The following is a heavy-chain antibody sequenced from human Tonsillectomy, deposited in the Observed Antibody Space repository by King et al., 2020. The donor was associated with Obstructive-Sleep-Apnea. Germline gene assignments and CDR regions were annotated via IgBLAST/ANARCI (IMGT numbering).Heavy chain of an antibody. Sequence: VQLVESGGGLVQPGGSLRLSCAASGFTFSTYAMSLVRQAPGKGLEGVSAISGSGYCTYYADSVKGRFSISRDNSKNTLYLQRNGLRAEDTAVYYCAKDPIDPWGQGTLVTVSS. J-gene: IGHJ5*02. CDR2: ISGSGYCT. CDR1: GFTFSTYA. V-gene: IGHV3-23*04. CDR3: AKDPIDP.